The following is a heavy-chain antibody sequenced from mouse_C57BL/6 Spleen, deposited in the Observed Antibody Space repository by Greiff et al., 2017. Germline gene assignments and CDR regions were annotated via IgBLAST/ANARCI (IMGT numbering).Heavy chain of an antibody. J-gene: IGHJ4*01. Sequence: VQLQQSGAELVKPGASVKISCKASGYAFSSYWLNWVKQRPGKGLEWIGQIYPGDGDPNSNGKFKGKATLTADKSSSTAYMQLVSLASEDSAVYFCARGVRWDYWGQGTSVTVAS. CDR1: GYAFSSYW. CDR2: IYPGDGDP. V-gene: IGHV1-80*01. CDR3: ARGVRWDY.